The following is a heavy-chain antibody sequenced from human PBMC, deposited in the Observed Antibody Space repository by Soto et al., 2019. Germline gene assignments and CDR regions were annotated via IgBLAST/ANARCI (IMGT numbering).Heavy chain of an antibody. CDR2: ISTTSSYI. CDR3: ARLESGIYSSSNDY. CDR1: GFTFSSFG. D-gene: IGHD6-13*01. Sequence: GGSLRLSCSASGFTFSSFGMNWVRQAPGRGLEWVSSISTTSSYIYYADSVKGRFTISRDNAKNSLYLQMNSLRAEDTAVYYCARLESGIYSSSNDYSGQGTLVTVSS. J-gene: IGHJ4*02. V-gene: IGHV3-21*01.